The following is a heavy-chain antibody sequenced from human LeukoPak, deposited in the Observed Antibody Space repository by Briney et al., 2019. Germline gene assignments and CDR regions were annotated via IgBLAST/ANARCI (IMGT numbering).Heavy chain of an antibody. CDR3: TRALLPPGKSNYNPYFFAY. CDR1: GFTFANYV. V-gene: IGHV3-49*03. J-gene: IGHJ4*02. CDR2: IRSNAYGGTT. D-gene: IGHD4-11*01. Sequence: GRSLRLSCSASGFTFANYVMSWFRQAPGKGLEWVGFIRSNAYGGTTEYAASVNGRFTISRDDSKSTAYLQMNSLETEDTAVYYCTRALLPPGKSNYNPYFFAYWGREPLVPVSS.